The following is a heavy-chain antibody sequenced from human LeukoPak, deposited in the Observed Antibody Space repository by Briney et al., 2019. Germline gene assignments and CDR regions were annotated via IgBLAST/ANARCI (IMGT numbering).Heavy chain of an antibody. CDR3: ARTSSSGLVGGYYFDY. CDR1: GGSIRSSSYH. D-gene: IGHD6-19*01. CDR2: IHYSGST. Sequence: PSETLSLTCTVSGGSIRSSSYHWGWIRQPPGKGLEWIGNIHYSGSTHYNPSLKSRVTISVDTSMNQFSLTLSSVTAADTAVYYCARTSSSGLVGGYYFDYWGQGTLVTVSS. J-gene: IGHJ4*02. V-gene: IGHV4-39*01.